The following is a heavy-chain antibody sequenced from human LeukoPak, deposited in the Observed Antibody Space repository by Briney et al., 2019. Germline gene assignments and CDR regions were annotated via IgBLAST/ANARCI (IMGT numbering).Heavy chain of an antibody. V-gene: IGHV3-7*01. J-gene: IGHJ4*02. D-gene: IGHD2-21*02. CDR3: ARDDYCGGDCYSTDY. Sequence: GGSLRFSCAASGFTFSSYWMSWVRQAPGKGLEWVANIKQDGSEKYYVDSVKGRFTISRDNAKNSLYLQMNSLGAEDTAVYYCARDDYCGGDCYSTDYWGQGTLVTVSS. CDR1: GFTFSSYW. CDR2: IKQDGSEK.